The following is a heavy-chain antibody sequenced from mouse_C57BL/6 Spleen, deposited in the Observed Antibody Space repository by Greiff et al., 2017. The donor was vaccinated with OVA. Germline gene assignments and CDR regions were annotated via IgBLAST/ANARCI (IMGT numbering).Heavy chain of an antibody. J-gene: IGHJ3*01. Sequence: EVKLMESGEGLVKPGGSLKLSCAASGFTFSSYAMSWVRQTPEKRLEWVAYISSGGDYIYYADTVKGRFTISRDNARNTLYLQMSSLKSEDTAMYYCTRGEAWFAYWGQGTLVTVSA. CDR3: TRGEAWFAY. CDR2: ISSGGDYI. V-gene: IGHV5-9-1*02. CDR1: GFTFSSYA.